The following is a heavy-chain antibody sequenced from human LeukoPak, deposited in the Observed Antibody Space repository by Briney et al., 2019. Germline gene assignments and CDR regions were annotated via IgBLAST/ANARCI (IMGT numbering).Heavy chain of an antibody. Sequence: ASVTVPCKASGYTYNIYDVIWARQAPGQGLEWMGWISAYNGDTHYAQRFQGRVTLTIDTSTSTAYMELRDLRSDDTAMYYCARDPSNTSGWYIYFDYWGQGTQVTVSS. D-gene: IGHD6-19*01. V-gene: IGHV1-18*01. CDR2: ISAYNGDT. CDR3: ARDPSNTSGWYIYFDY. J-gene: IGHJ4*02. CDR1: GYTYNIYD.